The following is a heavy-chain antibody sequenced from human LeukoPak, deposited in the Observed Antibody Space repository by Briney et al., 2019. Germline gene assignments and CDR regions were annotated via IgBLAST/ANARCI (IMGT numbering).Heavy chain of an antibody. CDR2: IKEDGSEK. CDR3: ARAREGLYSYGAYFDY. J-gene: IGHJ4*02. CDR1: GFTFTTYW. D-gene: IGHD5-18*01. V-gene: IGHV3-7*01. Sequence: GGSLRLSCAASGFTFTTYWMNWVRQAPGKGLEWVANIKEDGSEKYYVDSVKGRFTISRDNAKNSLYLQMNSLRAEDTAVYYCARAREGLYSYGAYFDYWGQGTLVTVSS.